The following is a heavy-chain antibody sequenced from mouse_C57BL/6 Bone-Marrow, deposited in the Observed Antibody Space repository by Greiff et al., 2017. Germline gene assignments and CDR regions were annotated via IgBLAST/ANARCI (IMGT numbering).Heavy chain of an antibody. CDR2: IWSGGST. D-gene: IGHD1-1*01. J-gene: IGHJ3*01. V-gene: IGHV2-2*01. Sequence: VQLQESGPGLVQPSQSLSITCTVSGFSLTSYGVHWVRQSPGKGLEWLGVIWSGGSTDYNAAFISRLSISKDNSKSQVFFKMNSLQADDTAIYYSYVSWFAYWGQGTLVTVSA. CDR3: YVSWFAY. CDR1: GFSLTSYG.